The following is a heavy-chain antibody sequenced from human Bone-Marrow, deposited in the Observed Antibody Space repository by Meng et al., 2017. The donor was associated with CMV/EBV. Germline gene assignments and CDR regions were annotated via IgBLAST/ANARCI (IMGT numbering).Heavy chain of an antibody. D-gene: IGHD3-3*01. J-gene: IGHJ5*02. CDR2: IYYSGST. CDR3: AREGTIFGVVINSINWFDP. V-gene: IGHV4-39*07. Sequence: GSRCYSWGWIRQPPGKGLEWIGRIYYSGSTCYNPSLKSRVTISVDTSKNQFSLKLSSVTAADTAVYYCAREGTIFGVVINSINWFDPWGQGTLVTVSS. CDR1: GSRCYS.